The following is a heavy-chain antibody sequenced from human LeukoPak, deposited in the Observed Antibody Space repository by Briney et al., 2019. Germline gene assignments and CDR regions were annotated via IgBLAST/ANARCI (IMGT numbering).Heavy chain of an antibody. CDR1: GFIFSDYE. D-gene: IGHD5-18*01. V-gene: IGHV3-48*03. J-gene: IGHJ6*04. CDR2: ISTSGTTR. Sequence: PGGSLRLSCAASGFIFSDYEMYWVRQAPGKGLEWVSYISTSGTTRFYADSVKGRFTISRDNAKNSLFLQMSSLRAEDTAVYYCARGDPDTAMEYYYYGLDVWGKGTTVTVSS. CDR3: ARGDPDTAMEYYYYGLDV.